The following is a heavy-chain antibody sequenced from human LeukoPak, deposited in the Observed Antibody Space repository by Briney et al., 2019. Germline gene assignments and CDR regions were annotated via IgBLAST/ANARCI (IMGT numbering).Heavy chain of an antibody. CDR1: GFTFRNYG. CDR2: ISYDGSNK. CDR3: ARSSHPLHYYYMDV. V-gene: IGHV3-30*03. J-gene: IGHJ6*03. Sequence: GGSLRLSCAASGFTFRNYGMHWVRQAPGKGLEWVAVISYDGSNKYYADSVKGRFTISRDNSKNTLYLQMNSLRAEDTAVYYCARSSHPLHYYYMDVWGKGTTVTVSS.